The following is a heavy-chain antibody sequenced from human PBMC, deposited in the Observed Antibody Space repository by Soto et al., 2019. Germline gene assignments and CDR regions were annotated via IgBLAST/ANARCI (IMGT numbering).Heavy chain of an antibody. CDR2: INGDGSST. J-gene: IGHJ6*02. CDR1: GFTFSSYG. V-gene: IGHV3-74*01. D-gene: IGHD1-7*01. Sequence: GGSLRLSCAASGFTFSSYGMRWVRQAPGKGLVWVSRINGDGSSTSYADSVKGRFTISRDNAKNTLYLQMNSLRAEDTAVYYCAGDTAGITGTIRPWGYYYGMDVWGQGTTVTVSS. CDR3: AGDTAGITGTIRPWGYYYGMDV.